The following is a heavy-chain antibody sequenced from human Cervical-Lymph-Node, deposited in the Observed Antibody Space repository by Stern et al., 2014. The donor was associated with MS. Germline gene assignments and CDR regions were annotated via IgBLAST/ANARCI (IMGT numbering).Heavy chain of an antibody. CDR1: GFTFTSSA. V-gene: IGHV1-58*01. J-gene: IGHJ3*02. D-gene: IGHD3-22*01. Sequence: QLVQSGPEVKKPGTSVKVSCKASGFTFTSSAVQWVRQARGQRLEWIGWIVVGSDNTNYAQKFQERVTITRDMSTSTAYMELSSLRSEDTAVYYCAAEPMYYSDSVGAFDIWGQGTMVTVSS. CDR3: AAEPMYYSDSVGAFDI. CDR2: IVVGSDNT.